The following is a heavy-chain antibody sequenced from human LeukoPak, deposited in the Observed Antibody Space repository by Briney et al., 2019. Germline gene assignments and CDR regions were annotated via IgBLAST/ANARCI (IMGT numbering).Heavy chain of an antibody. Sequence: GGSLRLSCVASGFNFNDYNIDWVRQAPGKGLEWVSWISIGGSYVRYADSVKGRFTLSRDNAQKSVYLEMNRVRVEDTGIYFCARVRRVEAALSGNYYFFDFWGQGTLVTVSS. CDR3: ARVRRVEAALSGNYYFFDF. D-gene: IGHD6-6*01. CDR1: GFNFNDYN. V-gene: IGHV3-21*01. J-gene: IGHJ4*02. CDR2: ISIGGSYV.